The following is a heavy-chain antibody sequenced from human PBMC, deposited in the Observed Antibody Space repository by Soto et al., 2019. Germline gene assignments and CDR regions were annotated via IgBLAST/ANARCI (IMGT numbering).Heavy chain of an antibody. Sequence: QVQLVESGGDVVEPGRSLRLSCAASGFTFSNYVMHWVRQGPGAGLEWVALVSGDDNKHYADSVKDRFIISRDNSKNKLNLEMNSLRVEDSALYYCAREDESSGYAGTFRHWGQGTLVTVSP. CDR1: GFTFSNYV. D-gene: IGHD3-22*01. J-gene: IGHJ1*01. V-gene: IGHV3-30-3*01. CDR3: AREDESSGYAGTFRH. CDR2: VSGDDNK.